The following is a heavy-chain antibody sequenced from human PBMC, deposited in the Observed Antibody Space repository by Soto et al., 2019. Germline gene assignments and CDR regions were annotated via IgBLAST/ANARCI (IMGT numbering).Heavy chain of an antibody. CDR3: ARTFDTITYYFDY. V-gene: IGHV3-30-3*01. D-gene: IGHD3-9*01. CDR2: ISFNGNSL. J-gene: IGHJ4*02. Sequence: GSLRLSCTASEFSFSSYAMHWIRQSPGKGLEWVAVISFNGNSLHYADSVKDRFTISRDNSRSTLYLQMNNMRTEDTAVYYCARTFDTITYYFDYWGQGTLVTVSS. CDR1: EFSFSSYA.